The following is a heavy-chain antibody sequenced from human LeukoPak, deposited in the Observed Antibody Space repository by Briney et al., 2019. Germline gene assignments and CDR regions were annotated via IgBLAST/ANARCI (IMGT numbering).Heavy chain of an antibody. Sequence: SETLSLTCTVSGGSISSGSYYWSCIRRPAGKGLEWIGRIYTSGSTNYNPSLKSRVTISVDTSKNQFSLKLSSVTAADTAVYYCARGGRLNWFDPWGQGTLVTVSS. CDR3: ARGGRLNWFDP. CDR2: IYTSGST. V-gene: IGHV4-61*02. D-gene: IGHD3-10*01. CDR1: GGSISSGSYY. J-gene: IGHJ5*02.